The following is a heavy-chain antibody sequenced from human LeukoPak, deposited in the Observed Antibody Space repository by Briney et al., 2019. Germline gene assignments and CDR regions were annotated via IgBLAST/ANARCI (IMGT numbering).Heavy chain of an antibody. CDR2: IYHSGST. CDR3: ARASPGSGSKLTGYYYYYMDV. V-gene: IGHV4-38-2*02. D-gene: IGHD3-10*01. Sequence: SETLSLTCSVSDYSISSVYFWGWIRQPPGKGLEWIGSIYHSGSTYYNPSLKSRVTLSVDTSKNQFSLKLSSVTAADTAVYYCARASPGSGSKLTGYYYYYMDVWGKGTTVTISS. CDR1: DYSISSVYF. J-gene: IGHJ6*03.